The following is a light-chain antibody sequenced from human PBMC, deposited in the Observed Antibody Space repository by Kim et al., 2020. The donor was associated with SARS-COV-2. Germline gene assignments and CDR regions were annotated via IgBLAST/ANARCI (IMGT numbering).Light chain of an antibody. CDR2: DVT. CDR3: TSYTTSTTLVL. V-gene: IGLV2-14*03. Sequence: SITSSCTGTTSDVGDWNYVSWYQQHPGKAPKLMIYDVTNRPSGVSNRFSGSKSGNTASLTISGLQAEDEADYYCTSYTTSTTLVLFGGGTQLTVL. CDR1: TSDVGDWNY. J-gene: IGLJ2*01.